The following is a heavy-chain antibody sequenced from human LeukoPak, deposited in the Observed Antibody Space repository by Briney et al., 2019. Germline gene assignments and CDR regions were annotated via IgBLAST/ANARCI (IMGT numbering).Heavy chain of an antibody. CDR3: ARAGYSFGLDY. J-gene: IGHJ4*02. D-gene: IGHD5-18*01. V-gene: IGHV4-59*01. Sequence: PSETLSLTCTVSGGSTNSYYWSWIRQSPGKGLEWIGYIYYSGSTNYNPSLKSRATISADTSKNQFSLKLSSVTAADTAVYYCARAGYSFGLDYWGQGTLVTVSS. CDR2: IYYSGST. CDR1: GGSTNSYY.